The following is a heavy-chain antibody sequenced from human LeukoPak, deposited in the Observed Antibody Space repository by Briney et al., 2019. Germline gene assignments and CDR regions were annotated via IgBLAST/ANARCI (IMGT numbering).Heavy chain of an antibody. D-gene: IGHD3-10*01. CDR1: GGSISSYY. V-gene: IGHV4-59*01. Sequence: SETLSLTCTVSGGSISSYYWSWIRQPPGKGLEWIGYIYYSGSTNYNPSLKSRVTISVDTSKNQFSLKLSSVTAADTAVYYCAREVWGQYGSEYYGMDVWGQGTTVTVSS. CDR2: IYYSGST. CDR3: AREVWGQYGSEYYGMDV. J-gene: IGHJ6*02.